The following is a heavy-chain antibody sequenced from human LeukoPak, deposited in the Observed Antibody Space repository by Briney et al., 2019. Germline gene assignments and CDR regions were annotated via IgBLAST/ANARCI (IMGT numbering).Heavy chain of an antibody. CDR2: IYHSGST. V-gene: IGHV4-59*08. CDR1: GGSISGYY. D-gene: IGHD5-18*01. CDR3: ARPQRGYSYGPFDY. Sequence: SETLSVTCTVSGGSISGYYWSWIRQPPGKGLEWIGYIYHSGSTNYNPSLKSRVTISVDTSKNQFSLKLSSVTAADTAVYYCARPQRGYSYGPFDYWGQGTLVTVSS. J-gene: IGHJ4*02.